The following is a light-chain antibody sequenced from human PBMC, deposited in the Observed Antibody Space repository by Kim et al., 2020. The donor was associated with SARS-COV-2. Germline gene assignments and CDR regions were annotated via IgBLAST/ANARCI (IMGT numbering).Light chain of an antibody. CDR3: LQHNIYPPT. CDR1: QGIFSY. Sequence: DIQMTQSPSAMSASVGDRVTITCRASQGIFSYLAWFQQKPGKVPKRLIYGASNLQSGVPSRFSGSGSGTEFTLTISSLQPEDFATYYCLQHNIYPPTFGQGTKVEIK. CDR2: GAS. J-gene: IGKJ1*01. V-gene: IGKV1-17*03.